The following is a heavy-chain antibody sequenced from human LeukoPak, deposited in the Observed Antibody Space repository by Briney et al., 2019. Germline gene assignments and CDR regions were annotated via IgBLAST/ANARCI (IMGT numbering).Heavy chain of an antibody. Sequence: PSETLSLTCTVSGYSISSGYYWGWIRQPPGKGLERIGSIYHSGSTNYNPSLKSQVTTSLDTSKNQFSLKLSSVTAADTAVYYCARGGSSTWYLFDYWGQGTLVTVSS. J-gene: IGHJ4*02. CDR3: ARGGSSTWYLFDY. V-gene: IGHV4-38-2*02. D-gene: IGHD6-13*01. CDR2: IYHSGST. CDR1: GYSISSGYY.